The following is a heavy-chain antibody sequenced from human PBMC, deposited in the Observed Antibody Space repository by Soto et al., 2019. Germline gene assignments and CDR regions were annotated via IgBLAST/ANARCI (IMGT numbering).Heavy chain of an antibody. CDR2: ISGSGGSA. CDR1: GFTFSSYV. D-gene: IGHD5-12*01. J-gene: IGHJ4*02. Sequence: PGGSLRLSCAASGFTFSSYVMNWVRQAPGKGLEWVSAISGSGGSAYYAYSVEGRFTFSRDNSKNTLHLLMNSLRVEDTAVYYCARDPSPSVGDGYEIYFDYWGQGTLVTVSS. V-gene: IGHV3-23*01. CDR3: ARDPSPSVGDGYEIYFDY.